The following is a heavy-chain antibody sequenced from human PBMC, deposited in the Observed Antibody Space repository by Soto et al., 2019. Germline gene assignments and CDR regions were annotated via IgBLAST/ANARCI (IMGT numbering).Heavy chain of an antibody. J-gene: IGHJ4*02. D-gene: IGHD1-26*01. V-gene: IGHV4-39*01. CDR2: IYYNENT. CDR1: GGSISSNHYY. Sequence: SETLSLTCTVSGGSISSNHYYWGWVRQPPGKGLEWIGTIYYNENTYSNPSLRGRVTISVDTSKNQFSLKLSSVTAADTAVYFCASLSYSGSYYLHPFDYWGQGTLVTVSS. CDR3: ASLSYSGSYYLHPFDY.